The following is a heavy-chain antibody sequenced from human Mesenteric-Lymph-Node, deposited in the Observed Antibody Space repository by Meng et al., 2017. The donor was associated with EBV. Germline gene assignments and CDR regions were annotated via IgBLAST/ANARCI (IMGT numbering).Heavy chain of an antibody. J-gene: IGHJ4*02. CDR2: MYYSGIT. V-gene: IGHV4-61*01. CDR3: ARDLGYSGYYPAY. Sequence: VSLQESGPGLVKPSETLSLTCTVSGDSVSSGSKYWSWIRQSPGKGLEWIGYMYYSGITKYNPSLKSRVTISVDTSKNQFSLKLSSVTAADTALYYCARDLGYSGYYPAYWGQGTLVTVSS. CDR1: GDSVSSGSKY. D-gene: IGHD5-12*01.